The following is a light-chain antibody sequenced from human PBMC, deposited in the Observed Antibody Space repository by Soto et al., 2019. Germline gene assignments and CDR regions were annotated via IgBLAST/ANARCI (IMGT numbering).Light chain of an antibody. CDR2: WAS. CDR3: QQYYNTPYT. V-gene: IGKV4-1*01. J-gene: IGKJ2*01. Sequence: DIVMTQSPDSLAVSLGERATINCKSSRNLLYSPNNKNYLAWYQQKPGQPPKLLIYWASTRESGVPDRFSGSGSGTDFTLTISTLQAEDVAVYNCQQYYNTPYTFGQGTKLEIK. CDR1: RNLLYSPNNKNY.